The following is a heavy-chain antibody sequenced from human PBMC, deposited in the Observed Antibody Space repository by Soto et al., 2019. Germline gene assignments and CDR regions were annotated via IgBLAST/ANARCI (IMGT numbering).Heavy chain of an antibody. CDR1: GGSISRSSYY. J-gene: IGHJ5*02. Sequence: QLQLQESGPGPVKPSETLSLTCTVSGGSISRSSYYWGWIRQPPGKGLEWIGSIYYSGSTYYNPSLKSRVTISVDTSKNQFSLKLSSVTAADTAVYYCARGVWGDYNSWGQGTLVTVSS. D-gene: IGHD4-17*01. CDR3: ARGVWGDYNS. CDR2: IYYSGST. V-gene: IGHV4-39*01.